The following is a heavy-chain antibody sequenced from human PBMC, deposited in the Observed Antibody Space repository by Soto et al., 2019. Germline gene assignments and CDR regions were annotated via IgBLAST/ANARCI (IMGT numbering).Heavy chain of an antibody. CDR1: GYTFTSYY. J-gene: IGHJ6*02. CDR3: ARALLPSSSRYYGMDV. CDR2: INPSGGST. D-gene: IGHD3-16*02. Sequence: QVQLVQSGAEVKKPGASVKVSCKASGYTFTSYYMHWVRQAPGQGLEWMGIINPSGGSTSYGQKFQGRVTMTRDTSTSTVYMELSSLRSEDTAVYYCARALLPSSSRYYGMDVWGQGNPVNVSS. V-gene: IGHV1-46*01.